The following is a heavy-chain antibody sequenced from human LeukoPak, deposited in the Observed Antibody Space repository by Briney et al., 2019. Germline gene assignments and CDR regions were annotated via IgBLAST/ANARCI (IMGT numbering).Heavy chain of an antibody. J-gene: IGHJ4*02. CDR2: ISYDVSNK. V-gene: IGHV3-30-3*01. CDR1: GFTFSSYA. D-gene: IGHD3-22*01. CDR3: ARSPYYYDSNFDY. Sequence: GRSPGLSCAASGFTFSSYAMHWVRQAPGKGLEWVAVISYDVSNKYYADSVKGRFTISRDNSKNTLYLQMNSLRAEDTAVYYCARSPYYYDSNFDYWGQGTLVTISS.